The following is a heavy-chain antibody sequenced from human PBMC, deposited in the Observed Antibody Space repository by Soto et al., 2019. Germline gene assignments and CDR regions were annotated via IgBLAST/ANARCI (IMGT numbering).Heavy chain of an antibody. CDR1: GYSFTSYW. CDR2: IYPGDSDT. Sequence: GESLKISCKGSGYSFTSYWIGWVRQMPGKGLEWMGIIYPGDSDTRYSPSFQGQVTISADKSISTAYLQWSSLKASDTAMYYCARGGYGYNPRRWGWYAFAIWGQGTMVTVSS. CDR3: ARGGYGYNPRRWGWYAFAI. J-gene: IGHJ3*02. V-gene: IGHV5-51*01. D-gene: IGHD5-12*01.